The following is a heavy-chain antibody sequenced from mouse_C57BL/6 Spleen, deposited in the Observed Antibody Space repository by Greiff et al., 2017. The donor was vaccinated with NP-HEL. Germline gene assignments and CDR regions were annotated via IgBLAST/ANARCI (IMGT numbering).Heavy chain of an antibody. Sequence: EVQLVESGGDLVKPGGSLKLSCAASGFTFSSYGMSWVRQTPDKRLEWVATISSGGSYTYYPDSVKGRFTISRDNAKNTLYLQMSSLKSEDTAMYYCARPLDSSGYYAMGYWGQGTSVTVSS. V-gene: IGHV5-6*01. D-gene: IGHD3-2*02. CDR2: ISSGGSYT. J-gene: IGHJ4*01. CDR3: ARPLDSSGYYAMGY. CDR1: GFTFSSYG.